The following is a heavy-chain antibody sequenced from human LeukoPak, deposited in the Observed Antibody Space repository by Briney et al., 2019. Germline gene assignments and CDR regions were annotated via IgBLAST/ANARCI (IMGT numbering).Heavy chain of an antibody. Sequence: GASVKVSCKVSGYTLNELSMHWVRQAPGKGLEWMGGFDPEDGETIYAQKFQGRVTMTEDTSTDTAYMELSSLRSEDTAVYYCATQDSSGYYRDLNAFDIWGQGTMVTVSS. CDR1: GYTLNELS. D-gene: IGHD3-22*01. J-gene: IGHJ3*02. V-gene: IGHV1-24*01. CDR3: ATQDSSGYYRDLNAFDI. CDR2: FDPEDGET.